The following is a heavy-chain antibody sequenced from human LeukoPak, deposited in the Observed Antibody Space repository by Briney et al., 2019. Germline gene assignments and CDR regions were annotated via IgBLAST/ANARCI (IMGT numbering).Heavy chain of an antibody. D-gene: IGHD1-1*01. CDR3: ARAHRTSRAAEIGY. V-gene: IGHV1-2*02. Sequence: ASVKVSCKASGYTFTGYYMHWVRQAPGQGLEWMGWINPNSGGTNYAQKFQGRVTMTRDTSISTAYMELSRLRSDDTAVYYRARAHRTSRAAEIGYWGQGTLVTVSS. J-gene: IGHJ4*02. CDR2: INPNSGGT. CDR1: GYTFTGYY.